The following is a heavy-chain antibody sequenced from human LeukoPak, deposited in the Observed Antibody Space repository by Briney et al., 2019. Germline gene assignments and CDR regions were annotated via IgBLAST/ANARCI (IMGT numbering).Heavy chain of an antibody. D-gene: IGHD6-19*01. V-gene: IGHV3-20*04. Sequence: GGSLRLSCAASGFTFDDYGMSWVRQAPGKGLEWVSGINWNGGSTGYADSVKGRFTISRDNAKNSLYLQMNSLRAEDTAVYYCARIAVAASSEPYFDYWGQGTLVTVSS. CDR3: ARIAVAASSEPYFDY. CDR2: INWNGGST. J-gene: IGHJ4*02. CDR1: GFTFDDYG.